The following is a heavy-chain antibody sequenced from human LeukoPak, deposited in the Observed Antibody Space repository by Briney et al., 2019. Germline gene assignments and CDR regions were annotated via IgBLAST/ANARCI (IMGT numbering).Heavy chain of an antibody. Sequence: GGSPRLSCAASGITFSDHYMNWIRQAPGKGLEWVSYISSSGRTIDYADSVKGRFTISRDNAKKSLYLRMNSLRTEDTAVYYCARTKSENAYGQHHGLDNWGQGILVTVSS. CDR3: ARTKSENAYGQHHGLDN. J-gene: IGHJ4*02. D-gene: IGHD3-10*01. CDR2: ISSSGRTI. V-gene: IGHV3-11*01. CDR1: GITFSDHY.